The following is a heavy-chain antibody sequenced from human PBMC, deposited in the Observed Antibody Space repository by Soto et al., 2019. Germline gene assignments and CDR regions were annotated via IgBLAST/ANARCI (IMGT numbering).Heavy chain of an antibody. CDR2: FDPEDGET. D-gene: IGHD3-22*01. J-gene: IGHJ4*02. Sequence: GASVKVSCKVSGYTLTELSMHWVRQAPGKGLEWMGGFDPEDGETIYAQKFQGRVTMTEDTSTDTAYMELSSLRSEDTAVYYCATGVGYYDSSGYYTTPRLDYWGQGTLVTVSS. V-gene: IGHV1-24*01. CDR1: GYTLTELS. CDR3: ATGVGYYDSSGYYTTPRLDY.